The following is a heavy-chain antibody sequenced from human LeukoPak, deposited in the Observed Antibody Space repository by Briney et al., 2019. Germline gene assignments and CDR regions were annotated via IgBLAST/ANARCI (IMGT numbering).Heavy chain of an antibody. Sequence: SETLSLTCTVSGGSISSYYWSWIRQPPGKGLEWIGYIYYSGSTNYNPSLKSRVTISVDTSKNQFSLKLSSVTAADPAVYYCARGWFPDIWGQGTMVTVSS. CDR2: IYYSGST. CDR3: ARGWFPDI. J-gene: IGHJ3*02. D-gene: IGHD3-10*01. CDR1: GGSISSYY. V-gene: IGHV4-59*01.